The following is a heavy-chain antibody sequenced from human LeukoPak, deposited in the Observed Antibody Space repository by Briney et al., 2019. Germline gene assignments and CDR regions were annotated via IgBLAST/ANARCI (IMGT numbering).Heavy chain of an antibody. D-gene: IGHD3-10*01. J-gene: IGHJ4*02. V-gene: IGHV1-24*01. CDR3: ATDFGDYGSGSYSY. CDR1: GYXXXXLS. CDR2: XDPEDGET. Sequence: ASVKVSCKVSGYXXXXLSMHWVRQAPXXXXXXXXXXDPEDGETIYAQKFQGRVTMTEDTSTDTAYMELSSLRSEDTAVYYCATDFGDYGSGSYSYWGQGTLVTVSS.